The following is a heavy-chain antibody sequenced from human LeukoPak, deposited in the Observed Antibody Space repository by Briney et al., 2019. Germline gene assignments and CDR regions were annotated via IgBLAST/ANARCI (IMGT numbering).Heavy chain of an antibody. J-gene: IGHJ4*02. Sequence: PSETLSLTCTVSGGSISSSSYYWGWIRQPPGKGLEWIGSIYYSGSTYYNPSLKSRVTISVDTSKNQFSLKLSSVTAADTAVYYCARSSWNYVLDYWGQGTLVTVSP. V-gene: IGHV4-39*07. CDR3: ARSSWNYVLDY. CDR1: GGSISSSSYY. CDR2: IYYSGST. D-gene: IGHD1-7*01.